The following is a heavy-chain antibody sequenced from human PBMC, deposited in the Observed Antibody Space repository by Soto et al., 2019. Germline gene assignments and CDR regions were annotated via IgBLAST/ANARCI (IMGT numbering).Heavy chain of an antibody. CDR1: GFTFSSYG. CDR3: ALIMGWELLLLTDYYTMDV. V-gene: IGHV3-33*01. J-gene: IGHJ6*02. Sequence: QVQLVESGGGVVQPGRSLRLSCAASGFTFSSYGIHWVRQAPGKGLEWVAVIWYDGSNKYNADSVKGRFTFSRDNSKNALYLQMNSLRAEDTAVYYCALIMGWELLLLTDYYTMDVWVQGPTVTVSS. D-gene: IGHD1-26*01. CDR2: IWYDGSNK.